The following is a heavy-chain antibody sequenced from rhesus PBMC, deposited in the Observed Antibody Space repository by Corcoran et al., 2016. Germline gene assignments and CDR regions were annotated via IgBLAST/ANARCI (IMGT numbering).Heavy chain of an antibody. J-gene: IGHJ5-1*01. CDR2: NNANGGNT. Sequence: QVQLQESGPGLVKPSETLSLTCAVSGGSLSNYWWSWIRQPPGKGLEWIGENNANGGNTNYNPSFKSRVTVSKDASKNQFSLQLSSVTAADTAVYYCARSAAGLDVYGPGVLVTVSA. CDR3: ARSAAGLDV. CDR1: GGSLSNYW. D-gene: IGHD6-31*01. V-gene: IGHV4-80*01.